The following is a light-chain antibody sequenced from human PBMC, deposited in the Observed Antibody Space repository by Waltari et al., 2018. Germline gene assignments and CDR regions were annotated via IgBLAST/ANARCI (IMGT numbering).Light chain of an antibody. CDR2: DVS. J-gene: IGKJ2*03. CDR1: QNLMYEDGETY. CDR3: MQAINLYS. Sequence: DVVMTQTPVSLSVTPGQPASFSCKSSQNLMYEDGETYLFWFLQRPGQSPQPLMYDVSSRFSGVPERFSGSGSGTDFTLTISRVEAEDVGVYYCMQAINLYSFGQGTKLEIK. V-gene: IGKV2-29*02.